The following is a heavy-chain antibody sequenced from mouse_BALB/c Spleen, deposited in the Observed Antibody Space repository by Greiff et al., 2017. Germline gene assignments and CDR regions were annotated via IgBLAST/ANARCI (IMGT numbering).Heavy chain of an antibody. V-gene: IGHV5-6-5*01. CDR2: ISSGGST. J-gene: IGHJ4*01. Sequence: EVQGVESGGGLVKPGGSLKLSCAASGFTFSSYAMSWVRQTPEKRLEWVASISSGGSTYYPDSVKGRFTISRDNARNILYLQMSSLRSEDTAMYYCARPGLYYAMDYWGQGTSVTVSS. CDR3: ARPGLYYAMDY. CDR1: GFTFSSYA. D-gene: IGHD3-1*01.